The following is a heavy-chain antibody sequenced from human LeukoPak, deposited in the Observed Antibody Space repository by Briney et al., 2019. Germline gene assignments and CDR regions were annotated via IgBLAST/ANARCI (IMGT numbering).Heavy chain of an antibody. CDR1: GFTFDDYA. J-gene: IGHJ3*02. V-gene: IGHV3-20*04. D-gene: IGHD6-19*01. CDR3: ARVSVAGYDVFDI. CDR2: INWNGGSR. Sequence: GGSLGLSCAASGFTFDDYAMSWVRQAPGKGLEWVSGINWNGGSRGYADSVKGRFTISRDNAKNSLYLQMNSLRAEDTALYYCARVSVAGYDVFDIWGQGTMVTVSS.